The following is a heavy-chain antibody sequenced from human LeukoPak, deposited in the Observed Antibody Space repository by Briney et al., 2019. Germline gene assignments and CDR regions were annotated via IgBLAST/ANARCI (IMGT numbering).Heavy chain of an antibody. CDR1: GGSFSGYY. CDR2: INHSGST. V-gene: IGHV4-34*01. J-gene: IGHJ4*02. Sequence: PSETLSLTCAVYGGSFSGYYWSWIRQPPGKGLEWIGEINHSGSTYYNPSLKSRVTISVDTSKNQFSLKLSSVTAADTAVYYCARNRDGYNSFDYWGQGTLVTVSS. CDR3: ARNRDGYNSFDY. D-gene: IGHD5-24*01.